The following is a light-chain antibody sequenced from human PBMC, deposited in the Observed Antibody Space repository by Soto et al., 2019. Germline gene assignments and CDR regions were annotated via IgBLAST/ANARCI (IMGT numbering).Light chain of an antibody. V-gene: IGKV1-13*02. Sequence: IQLTQPPASLSASVGERVTITCRASQDIRGALAWYQHRPGEAPKLLIYYASNLENGFPSRFSGSASGTHFTLYISSLQPEDFATDYCQQLLTYPITFGQGTRLEI. CDR2: YAS. J-gene: IGKJ5*01. CDR1: QDIRGA. CDR3: QQLLTYPIT.